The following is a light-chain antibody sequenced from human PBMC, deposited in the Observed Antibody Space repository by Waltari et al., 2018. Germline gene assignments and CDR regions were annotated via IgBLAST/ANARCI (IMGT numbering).Light chain of an antibody. CDR2: KNS. CDR3: AAWDASLHAWL. CDR1: TSNHGPAY. V-gene: IGLV1-47*01. J-gene: IGLJ3*02. Sequence: QSVLTQPPSASGTPGQRVTISCSGGTSNHGPAYVFWLQQSPGTAPKVLIYKNSARPSGVPDRFSGSTAGTSASLAISGLRSEDEADYYCAAWDASLHAWLFGGGTKLTVL.